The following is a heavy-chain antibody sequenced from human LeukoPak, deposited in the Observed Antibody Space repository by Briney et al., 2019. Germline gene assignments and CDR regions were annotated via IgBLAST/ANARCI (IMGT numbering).Heavy chain of an antibody. V-gene: IGHV3-23*01. Sequence: GGSLRLSCAASGFTFSDYYMSWIRQAPGKGLEWVSAISGSGGSTYYADSVKGRFTISRDNSKNTLYLQMNSLRAEDTAVYYCAKENKLRYFDWLPYYYYYGMDVWGQGTTVTVSS. CDR2: ISGSGGST. CDR3: AKENKLRYFDWLPYYYYYGMDV. J-gene: IGHJ6*02. CDR1: GFTFSDYY. D-gene: IGHD3-9*01.